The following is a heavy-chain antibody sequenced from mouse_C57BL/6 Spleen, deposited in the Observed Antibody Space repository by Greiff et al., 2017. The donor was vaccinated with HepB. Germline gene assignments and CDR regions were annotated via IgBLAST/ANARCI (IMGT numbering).Heavy chain of an antibody. CDR2: IDPSDSYT. J-gene: IGHJ3*01. CDR1: GYTFTSYW. D-gene: IGHD3-2*02. V-gene: IGHV1-69*01. Sequence: VQLQQPGAELVMPGASVKLSCKASGYTFTSYWMHWVKQRPGQGLEWIGEIDPSDSYTNYNQKFKGKSTLTVDKSSSTAYMQLSSLTSEDSAVYYCAMFIDSSDYPWFAYWGQGTLVTVSA. CDR3: AMFIDSSDYPWFAY.